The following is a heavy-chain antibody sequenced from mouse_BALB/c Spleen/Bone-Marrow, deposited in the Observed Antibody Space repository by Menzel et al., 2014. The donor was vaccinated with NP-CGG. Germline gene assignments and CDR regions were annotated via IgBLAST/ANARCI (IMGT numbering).Heavy chain of an antibody. V-gene: IGHV14-3*02. D-gene: IGHD2-14*01. J-gene: IGHJ3*01. CDR1: GFNIKDTY. CDR2: IDPANGNT. CDR3: ASYYRYDRRFAY. Sequence: VQLQQSGAELVKPGASVKLSCTASGFNIKDTYMHWVRRRPEQGLEWIGRIDPANGNTKYDPKFQGKATITADTSSNTAYLQLGSLTSEDTAVYYCASYYRYDRRFAYWGQGTLVTVSA.